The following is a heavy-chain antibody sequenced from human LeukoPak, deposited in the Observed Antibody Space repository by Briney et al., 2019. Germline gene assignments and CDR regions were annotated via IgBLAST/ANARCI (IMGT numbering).Heavy chain of an antibody. J-gene: IGHJ3*01. V-gene: IGHV3-23*01. CDR3: ARDGYYDNAFDV. CDR2: INDRGGST. D-gene: IGHD3-22*01. Sequence: GGSLRLSCAASGFTFSSYAMSWVRQAPGKGLEWVSGINDRGGSTYYADSVKGRFTISRDNAKNSLSLQMNSLRAEDTAVYYCARDGYYDNAFDVWGQGTMVTVSS. CDR1: GFTFSSYA.